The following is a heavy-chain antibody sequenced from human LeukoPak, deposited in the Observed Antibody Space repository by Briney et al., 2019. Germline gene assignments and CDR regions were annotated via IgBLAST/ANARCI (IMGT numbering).Heavy chain of an antibody. CDR1: GFTFSSYA. CDR2: ISYDGSNK. Sequence: GGSLRLSCAASGFTFSSYAMHWVRQAPGKGLEWVAVISYDGSNKYHADSVKGRFTISRDNSKNTLYLQMNSLRAEDTAVYYCAREYSGSYYGFDYWGQGTLVTVSS. J-gene: IGHJ4*02. D-gene: IGHD1-26*01. V-gene: IGHV3-30-3*01. CDR3: AREYSGSYYGFDY.